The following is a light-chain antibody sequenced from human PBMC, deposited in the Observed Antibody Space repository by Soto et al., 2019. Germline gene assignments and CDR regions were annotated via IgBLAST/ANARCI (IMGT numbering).Light chain of an antibody. Sequence: EIVLTQSPGTLSLSPGERATLSCRASQSVSSSHLAWYRQKPGLAPRLLIYGASSRATGIPDRFGGSGSGTDFTLTISRLEPDDFAVYYCQQYSSFPRTFGQGTKVEIK. J-gene: IGKJ1*01. CDR2: GAS. V-gene: IGKV3-20*01. CDR1: QSVSSSH. CDR3: QQYSSFPRT.